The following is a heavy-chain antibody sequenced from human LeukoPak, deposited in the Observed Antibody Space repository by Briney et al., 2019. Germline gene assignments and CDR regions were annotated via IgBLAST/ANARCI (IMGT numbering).Heavy chain of an antibody. D-gene: IGHD2-2*01. CDR2: IIPIFGTR. Sequence: SVKVSCKASGDIFSSYAISWVRQAPRQGLEWMGGIIPIFGTRNYAQKFQGRVTITADESTTTAYMDLSNLRSEDTAVYYCARSADVPSYTLDYWGQGTLGNVSS. J-gene: IGHJ4*02. CDR3: ARSADVPSYTLDY. V-gene: IGHV1-69*13. CDR1: GDIFSSYA.